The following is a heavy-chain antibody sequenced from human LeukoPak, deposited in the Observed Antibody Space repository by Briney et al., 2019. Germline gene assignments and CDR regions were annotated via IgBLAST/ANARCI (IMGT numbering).Heavy chain of an antibody. CDR3: AKDPAYGGNSGGVY. Sequence: GGSLRLSCAVSGFTFSSYAMSWVRQAPGKGLEWVSAISGSGGSTYYADSVKGRFTISRDNSKNTLYLQMNSLRAEDTAVYYCAKDPAYGGNSGGVYWGQGTLVTVSS. CDR1: GFTFSSYA. D-gene: IGHD4-23*01. CDR2: ISGSGGST. V-gene: IGHV3-23*01. J-gene: IGHJ4*02.